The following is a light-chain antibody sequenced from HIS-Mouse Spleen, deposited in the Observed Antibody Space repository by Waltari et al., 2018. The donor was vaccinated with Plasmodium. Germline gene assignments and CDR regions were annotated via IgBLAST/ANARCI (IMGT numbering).Light chain of an antibody. J-gene: IGLJ3*02. CDR3: CSYAGSYSLV. V-gene: IGLV2-11*01. CDR1: SSAVGGYNY. Sequence: QSALTQPRSVSGSPGQSVTLSCTATSSAVGGYNYVSWYQQHPGKAPKLMIYDGSKRPSGVPDRFSGSKSGNTASLTISGLQAEDEADYYCCSYAGSYSLVFGGGTKLTVL. CDR2: DGS.